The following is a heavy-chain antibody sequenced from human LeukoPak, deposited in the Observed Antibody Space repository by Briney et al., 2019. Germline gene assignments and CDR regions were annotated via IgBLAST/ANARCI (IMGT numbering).Heavy chain of an antibody. Sequence: GGSLRLSCAASGFPFSTCSMNWVRQAPGKGLEWVSSISGDSSFIHYADSVRGRFTTSRDNAKNSLYLQMNTLRADDTAVYFCTRGLALFYDIPRGSRFWGQGTLVTVSS. CDR1: GFPFSTCS. J-gene: IGHJ1*01. D-gene: IGHD3-16*01. CDR3: TRGLALFYDIPRGSRF. V-gene: IGHV3-21*06. CDR2: ISGDSSFI.